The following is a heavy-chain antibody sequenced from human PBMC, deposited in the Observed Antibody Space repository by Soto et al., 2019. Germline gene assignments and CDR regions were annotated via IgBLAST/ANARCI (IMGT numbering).Heavy chain of an antibody. CDR1: GYTFTGYY. Sequence: ASVKVSCKASGYTFTGYYMHWVRQAPGQGLEWMGWINPNSGGTNYAQKFQGRVTMTRDTSISTAYMELSRLRSDDTAVYYCASPTGILTGYYKYYYGMDVWGQGTTVTGSS. CDR2: INPNSGGT. D-gene: IGHD3-9*01. CDR3: ASPTGILTGYYKYYYGMDV. J-gene: IGHJ6*02. V-gene: IGHV1-2*02.